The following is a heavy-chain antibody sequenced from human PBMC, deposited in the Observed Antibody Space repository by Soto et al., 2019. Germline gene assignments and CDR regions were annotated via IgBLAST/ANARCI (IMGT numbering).Heavy chain of an antibody. V-gene: IGHV4-4*02. D-gene: IGHD6-19*01. CDR3: ARHIAVPRTRGVDF. CDR2: IYHTGTT. CDR1: GGSISDNW. Sequence: QVQLQESGPGLVKPSGTLSLTCAVSGGSISDNWWSWVRQPPGKGLEWIGEIYHTGTTHYNPSLWSRVTISIDKSKNHFSLKLSSVTAADTAVYYCARHIAVPRTRGVDFWGQGTLVTVSS. J-gene: IGHJ4*02.